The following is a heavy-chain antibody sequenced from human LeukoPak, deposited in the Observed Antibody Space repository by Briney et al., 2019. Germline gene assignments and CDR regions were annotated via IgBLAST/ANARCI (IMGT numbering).Heavy chain of an antibody. CDR2: ISTSGSTI. Sequence: GGSLRLSCAASGFTFSLFEMSWVRQAPGRGLEWVSYISTSGSTIYYADFVKGRFTISRDNSKNSLYLQMNSLRAEDTALYYCAKDIRGSTSWYGLDYWGQGTLVTVSS. CDR3: AKDIRGSTSWYGLDY. CDR1: GFTFSLFE. V-gene: IGHV3-48*03. D-gene: IGHD6-13*01. J-gene: IGHJ4*02.